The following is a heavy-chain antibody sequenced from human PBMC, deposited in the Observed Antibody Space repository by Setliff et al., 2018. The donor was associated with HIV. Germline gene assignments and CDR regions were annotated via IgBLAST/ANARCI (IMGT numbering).Heavy chain of an antibody. Sequence: PGGSLRLSCAASGFSFSIYHMNWVRQAPGKGLEWVGFIRGKAYGGTTQYAASVKDRFTISRDDSKSIAYLQMNSLKTDDTAVYYCTRRYYDNSGSFRYWGQGTLVTVSS. CDR1: GFSFSIYH. V-gene: IGHV3-49*04. CDR3: TRRYYDNSGSFRY. D-gene: IGHD3-22*01. J-gene: IGHJ4*02. CDR2: IRGKAYGGTT.